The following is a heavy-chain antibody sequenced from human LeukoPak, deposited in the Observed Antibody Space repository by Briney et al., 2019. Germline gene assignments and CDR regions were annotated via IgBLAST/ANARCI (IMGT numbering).Heavy chain of an antibody. Sequence: SETLSLTCTVSGGYISSYYWSWIRQPPGKGLEWIGYIYYSGSTNYNPSLKSRVTISVDTSKNQLSLKLSSVTAADTAVYYCARGSSSSPFDYWGQGTLVTVSS. CDR2: IYYSGST. J-gene: IGHJ4*02. CDR1: GGYISSYY. D-gene: IGHD6-6*01. CDR3: ARGSSSSPFDY. V-gene: IGHV4-59*01.